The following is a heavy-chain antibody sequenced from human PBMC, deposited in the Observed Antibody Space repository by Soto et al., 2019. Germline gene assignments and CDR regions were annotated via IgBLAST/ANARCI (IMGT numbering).Heavy chain of an antibody. Sequence: VQLLESGGGLVQPGGSLRLSCAASGFTFSSYAMSWVRQAPGKGLEWVSAISGSGGSTYYADSVKGRFTISRDNSKNTLYLQMNSLRAEDTAVYYCAKPTLSSRCSGGSCYAFDIWGQGTMVTVSS. J-gene: IGHJ3*02. D-gene: IGHD2-15*01. CDR3: AKPTLSSRCSGGSCYAFDI. V-gene: IGHV3-23*01. CDR1: GFTFSSYA. CDR2: ISGSGGST.